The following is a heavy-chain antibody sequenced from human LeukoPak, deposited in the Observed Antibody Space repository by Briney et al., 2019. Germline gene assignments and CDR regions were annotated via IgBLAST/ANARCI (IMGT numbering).Heavy chain of an antibody. CDR1: GFTFSDYY. CDR3: ASGKPGPYYYYLDV. J-gene: IGHJ6*03. V-gene: IGHV3-11*04. CDR2: ISSRGSSI. Sequence: GGSLRLSCAASGFTFSDYYMTWMRQAPGKGLEWVSQISSRGSSILYPDSVKGRFTISRDNAKNSMYLQMHRLRVEETAIYYCASGKPGPYYYYLDVWGKGTKVTVSS. D-gene: IGHD3-10*01.